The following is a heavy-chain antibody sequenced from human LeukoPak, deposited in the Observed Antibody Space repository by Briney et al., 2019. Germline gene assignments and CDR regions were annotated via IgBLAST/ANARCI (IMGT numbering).Heavy chain of an antibody. V-gene: IGHV3-21*01. CDR3: AKDTTVNFPFRGYFDS. Sequence: GGSLRLSCAASRFTFSSYSMNWVRQAPGKGLEWVSSISSSGSYIYYADSVKGRFTISRDNSKNTLYLEVNSLRAEDTAVYYCAKDTTVNFPFRGYFDSWGQGTLVTVSS. CDR2: ISSSGSYI. J-gene: IGHJ4*02. CDR1: RFTFSSYS. D-gene: IGHD1-14*01.